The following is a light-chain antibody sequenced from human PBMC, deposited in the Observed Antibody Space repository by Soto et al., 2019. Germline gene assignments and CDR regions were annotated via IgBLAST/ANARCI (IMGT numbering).Light chain of an antibody. CDR2: TNT. V-gene: IGLV1-44*01. CDR1: SSNIGSNT. Sequence: QSVLTQPPSASGTPGQRVTISCSGSSSNIGSNTVNWYQQLPGTAPKLLIDTNTQLPSGVPDRFSGSKSGTSASLAISGLQSEDEADYYCAAWDDSLNGAVFGGGTQLTVL. CDR3: AAWDDSLNGAV. J-gene: IGLJ7*01.